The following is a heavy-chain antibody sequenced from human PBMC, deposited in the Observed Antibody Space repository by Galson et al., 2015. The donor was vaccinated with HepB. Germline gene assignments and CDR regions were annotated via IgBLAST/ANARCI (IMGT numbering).Heavy chain of an antibody. J-gene: IGHJ4*02. Sequence: SVKVSYKASGYTFTSYAMHWVRQAPGQRLEWMGWINAGNGNTKYSQKFQGRVTITRDTSASTAYMELSSLRSEDTAVYYCARGEGIYGAQRYWGQGTLVTVSS. CDR3: ARGEGIYGAQRY. CDR1: GYTFTSYA. CDR2: INAGNGNT. V-gene: IGHV1-3*01. D-gene: IGHD4-17*01.